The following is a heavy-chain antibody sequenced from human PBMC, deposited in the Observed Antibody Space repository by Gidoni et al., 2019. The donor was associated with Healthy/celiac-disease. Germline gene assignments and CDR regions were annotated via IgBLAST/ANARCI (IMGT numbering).Heavy chain of an antibody. D-gene: IGHD6-13*01. J-gene: IGHJ6*03. CDR3: VKEDQVDREQLVGSGYYYYYYYMDV. V-gene: IGHV3-64D*06. Sequence: EVQLVESGGGLVQPGGSLRVSCSAPGFTLSSDARQWVRQAPGKGLEYVSAISSNGGSTYYADSVKGRFPISRDNSKNTLYLQMSSLRAEDTAVYYCVKEDQVDREQLVGSGYYYYYYYMDVWGKGTTVTVSS. CDR2: ISSNGGST. CDR1: GFTLSSDA.